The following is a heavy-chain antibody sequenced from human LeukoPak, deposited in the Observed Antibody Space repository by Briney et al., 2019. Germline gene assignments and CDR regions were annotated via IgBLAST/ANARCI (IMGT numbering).Heavy chain of an antibody. J-gene: IGHJ3*02. CDR3: ATSFAGYSPGAFDI. CDR1: GGTFSSYA. Sequence: GSSVKVSCKASGGTFSSYAISWVRQAPGQGLEWMGGIIPIFGTANYAQKFQGRVTITADKSTSTAYMELSSLRSEDTAVYYCATSFAGYSPGAFDIWGQGTMVTVSS. D-gene: IGHD6-13*01. CDR2: IIPIFGTA. V-gene: IGHV1-69*06.